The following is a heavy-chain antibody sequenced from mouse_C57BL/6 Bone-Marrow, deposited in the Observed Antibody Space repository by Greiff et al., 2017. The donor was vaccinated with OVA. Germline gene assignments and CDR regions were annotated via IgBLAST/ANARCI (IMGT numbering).Heavy chain of an antibody. D-gene: IGHD1-1*01. Sequence: VKLQESGAELARPGASVKLSCKASGYTFTSYGISWVKQRTGQGLEWIGEIYPRSGNTYYNEKFKGKATLTADKSSSTAYMELRSLTSEDSAVYVCAREGYGSSLDYWGQGTTLTVSS. CDR1: GYTFTSYG. CDR3: AREGYGSSLDY. CDR2: IYPRSGNT. J-gene: IGHJ2*01. V-gene: IGHV1-81*01.